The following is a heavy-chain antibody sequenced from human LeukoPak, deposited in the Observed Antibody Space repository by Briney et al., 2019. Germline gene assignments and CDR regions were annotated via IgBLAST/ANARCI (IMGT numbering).Heavy chain of an antibody. CDR3: ARGVYSSSLFDY. V-gene: IGHV4-34*01. CDR2: INHSGST. Sequence: KTSETLSLTCAVYGGSFSGYYWSWIRQPPGKGLEWIGEINHSGSTNYNPSLKSRVTISVDTSKNQFSLKLSSVTAADTAVYYCARGVYSSSLFDYWGQGTLVTVPS. CDR1: GGSFSGYY. D-gene: IGHD6-6*01. J-gene: IGHJ4*02.